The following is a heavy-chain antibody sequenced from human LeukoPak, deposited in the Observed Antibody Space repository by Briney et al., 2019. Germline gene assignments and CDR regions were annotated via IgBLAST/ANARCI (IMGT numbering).Heavy chain of an antibody. V-gene: IGHV1-8*03. D-gene: IGHD3-3*01. CDR2: INPNSGNT. CDR1: GYTFTSYD. J-gene: IGHJ3*02. Sequence: ASAKVSCKASGYTFTSYDINWVRQAPGQGLEWMGWINPNSGNTGYAQKFQGRVTITRNTSISTAYMELSSLRSEDTAVYYCARGLPDDFWSGYYTGAFDIWGQGTMVTVSS. CDR3: ARGLPDDFWSGYYTGAFDI.